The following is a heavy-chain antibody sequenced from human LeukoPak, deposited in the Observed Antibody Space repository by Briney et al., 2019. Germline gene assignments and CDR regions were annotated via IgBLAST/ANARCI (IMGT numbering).Heavy chain of an antibody. D-gene: IGHD2-2*01. CDR3: ARGGCSSTSCTSYYYYMDV. V-gene: IGHV4-4*07. CDR2: IYTSGST. J-gene: IGHJ6*03. CDR1: GGSISSYY. Sequence: SETLSLTCTVSGGSISSYYWSWIRQPAGKGLEWIGRIYTSGSTNYNPSLKSRVTMSVDTSKNQFSLKLSSVTAADTAVYYCARGGCSSTSCTSYYYYMDVWGKGTTVTVSS.